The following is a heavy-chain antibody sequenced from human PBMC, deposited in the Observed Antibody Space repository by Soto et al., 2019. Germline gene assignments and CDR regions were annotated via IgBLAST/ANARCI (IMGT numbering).Heavy chain of an antibody. CDR2: ISAYNGNT. CDR3: ARAYKFRVDTAMVT. Sequence: QVQLVQSGAEAKKPGASVKVSCKASGYTFTSYGISWVRQAPGQGREWMGWISAYNGNTNYAQKLQGRVTMTTDTSTSTAYMELRSLRSDDTAVYYCARAYKFRVDTAMVTWGQGTLVTVSS. V-gene: IGHV1-18*01. CDR1: GYTFTSYG. D-gene: IGHD5-18*01. J-gene: IGHJ5*02.